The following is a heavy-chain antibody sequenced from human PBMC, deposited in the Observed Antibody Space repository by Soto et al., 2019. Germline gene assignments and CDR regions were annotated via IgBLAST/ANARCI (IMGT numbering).Heavy chain of an antibody. V-gene: IGHV4-59*08. CDR3: GGTARRGYSHYGMDV. CDR1: GGSISSYY. J-gene: IGHJ6*02. Sequence: SETLSLTCTVSGGSISSYYWSWIRQPPGKGLEWIGYIYYSGSTNYNPSLKSRVTISVDTSKNQFSLKLSSVTAADTAVYYCGGTARRGYSHYGMDVWGQGTTVTVSS. CDR2: IYYSGST. D-gene: IGHD5-18*01.